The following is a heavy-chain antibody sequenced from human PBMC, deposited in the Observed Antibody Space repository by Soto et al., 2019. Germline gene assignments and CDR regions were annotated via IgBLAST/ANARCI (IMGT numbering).Heavy chain of an antibody. CDR1: QFTFSSYA. J-gene: IGHJ4*02. D-gene: IGHD3-22*01. V-gene: IGHV3-30-3*01. CDR3: ARDLLHYYDSSGAG. CDR2: ISYDVSNK. Sequence: PLRLSCTASQFTFSSYAMHWVLKNPFKWLEWVAVISYDVSNKYYADSVKGRFTISRDNSKNTLYLQMNSLRAEDTAVYYCARDLLHYYDSSGAGWGQGTLVTVSS.